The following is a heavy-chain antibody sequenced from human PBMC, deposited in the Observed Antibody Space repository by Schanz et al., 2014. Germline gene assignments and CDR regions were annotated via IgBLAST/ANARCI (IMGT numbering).Heavy chain of an antibody. CDR3: TNDIQDTSRNWSDP. CDR2: ISWNSDNI. CDR1: GFTFDYYA. Sequence: EVQLVESGGGLVQPGRSLRLSCAASGFTFDYYAMHWVRQAPGKGLEWVSGISWNSDNIDYADSVKGRFTISRDNAKNTPQHQKISLIADDTTALYCSTNDIQDTSRNWSDPWGQGTLVTVSS. V-gene: IGHV3-9*01. J-gene: IGHJ5*02. D-gene: IGHD2-2*01.